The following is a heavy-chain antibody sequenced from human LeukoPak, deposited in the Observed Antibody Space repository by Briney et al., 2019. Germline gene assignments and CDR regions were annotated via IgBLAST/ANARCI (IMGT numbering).Heavy chain of an antibody. CDR1: GFTFSSYA. V-gene: IGHV3-9*01. D-gene: IGHD6-19*01. Sequence: GGSLRLSCAASGFTFSSYAMHWVRQAPGKGLEWVSGISWNSGSIGYADSVMGRFTISRDNAKNSLYLQMNSLRAEDTALYYCAKDYSSGWQGFYYFDYWGQGTLVTVSS. CDR2: ISWNSGSI. J-gene: IGHJ4*02. CDR3: AKDYSSGWQGFYYFDY.